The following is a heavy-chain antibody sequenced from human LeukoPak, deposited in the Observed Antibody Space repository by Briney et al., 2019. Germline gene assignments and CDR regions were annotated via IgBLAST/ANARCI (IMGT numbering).Heavy chain of an antibody. J-gene: IGHJ4*02. D-gene: IGHD2-15*01. CDR3: ARDPDTCSGGSCYIDY. CDR2: ISSSSSYI. V-gene: IGHV3-21*01. Sequence: PGGSLRLSCAASGFTFSSYSMNWVRQAPGKGLEWVSSISSSSSYIYYADSVKGRFTISRDNAKNSLYLQMNSLRAEDRVVYYCARDPDTCSGGSCYIDYWGQGTLVTVSS. CDR1: GFTFSSYS.